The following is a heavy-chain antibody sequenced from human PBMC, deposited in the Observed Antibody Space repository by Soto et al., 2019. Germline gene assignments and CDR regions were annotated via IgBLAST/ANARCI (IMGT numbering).Heavy chain of an antibody. Sequence: ASVKVSCKASGGTFSSYTISWVRQAPGQGLEWMGRIIPILGIANYAQKFQGRVTITADKSTSTAYMEPSSLRSEDTAVYYCARVSRYFGVDYWGQGTLVTVSS. CDR1: GGTFSSYT. D-gene: IGHD3-3*01. J-gene: IGHJ4*02. CDR3: ARVSRYFGVDY. V-gene: IGHV1-69*02. CDR2: IIPILGIA.